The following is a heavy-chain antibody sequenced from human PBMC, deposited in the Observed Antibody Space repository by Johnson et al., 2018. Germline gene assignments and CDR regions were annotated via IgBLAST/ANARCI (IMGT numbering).Heavy chain of an antibody. J-gene: IGHJ3*02. Sequence: VQLVESGGGLVQPGGSLRLSCAASGFTFSSYAMSWVRQAPGKGLEWVSDITGSGASPYYADSVKGRFTISRDNSKNTLYLQMNSLRAEETAVSYCVQPADGGGAFDIWGQGTMVTVSS. V-gene: IGHV3-23*04. D-gene: IGHD3-16*01. CDR3: VQPADGGGAFDI. CDR1: GFTFSSYA. CDR2: ITGSGASP.